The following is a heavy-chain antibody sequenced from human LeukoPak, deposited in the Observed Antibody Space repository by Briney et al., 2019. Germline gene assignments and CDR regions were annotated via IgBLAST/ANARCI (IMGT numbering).Heavy chain of an antibody. V-gene: IGHV3-23*01. CDR2: ISGGGDVI. CDR3: VRGGYRHYFDY. J-gene: IGHJ4*02. D-gene: IGHD5-12*01. CDR1: GFTFSTYT. Sequence: GGSLRLSCAASGFTFSTYTLSWVRQAPGKGLEWVSGISGGGDVITCADSLKGRFTISRDNSRNTLYLQMNNLKVEDTALYYCVRGGYRHYFDYWGQGTLVTVSP.